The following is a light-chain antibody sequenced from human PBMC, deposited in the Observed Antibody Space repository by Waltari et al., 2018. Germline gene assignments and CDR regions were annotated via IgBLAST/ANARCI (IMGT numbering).Light chain of an antibody. V-gene: IGKV3-20*01. Sequence: EVVLTQSPGTLSLSPGETATLSCRASQNIGRYLVWYQQKSGQAPRLLIYGASTSATGIPVRFSGSGSWTDFSLTISRLEAADFAVYYCQNHERLPATFCQGTKVEIK. CDR1: QNIGRY. CDR3: QNHERLPAT. J-gene: IGKJ1*01. CDR2: GAS.